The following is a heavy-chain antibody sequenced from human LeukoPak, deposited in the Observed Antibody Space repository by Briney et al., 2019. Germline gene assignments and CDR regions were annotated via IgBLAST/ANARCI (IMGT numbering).Heavy chain of an antibody. CDR1: GFTFSSYA. D-gene: IGHD5-12*01. CDR3: ARWSEDIVATISNGMDV. Sequence: PGGSLRLSCAASGFTFSSYAMSWVRQAPGKGLEWVSAISGSGGSTYYADSVKGRFTISRDNSKNTLYLQMNSLRAEDTAVYYCARWSEDIVATISNGMDVWGQGTTVTVSS. J-gene: IGHJ6*02. V-gene: IGHV3-23*01. CDR2: ISGSGGST.